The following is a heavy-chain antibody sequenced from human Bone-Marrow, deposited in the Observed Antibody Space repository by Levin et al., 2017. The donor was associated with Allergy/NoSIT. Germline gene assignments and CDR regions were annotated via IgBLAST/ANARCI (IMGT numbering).Heavy chain of an antibody. Sequence: SGPTLVKHTQTLTLTCTFSGFSLSPSGMCVSWIRQPPGKALEWLALIDWDDDKYYSTSLKTRLTISKDTSKNQVVLTMTNMDPVDTATYYCARIQLVYYYDSSGPSGAFDIWGQGTMVTVSS. V-gene: IGHV2-70*01. CDR1: GFSLSPSGMC. CDR2: IDWDDDK. D-gene: IGHD3-22*01. CDR3: ARIQLVYYYDSSGPSGAFDI. J-gene: IGHJ3*02.